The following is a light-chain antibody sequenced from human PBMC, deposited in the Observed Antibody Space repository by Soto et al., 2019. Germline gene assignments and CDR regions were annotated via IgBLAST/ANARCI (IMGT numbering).Light chain of an antibody. CDR2: DVS. CDR3: QQFSSYPLT. CDR1: QSVSSY. V-gene: IGKV3-20*01. J-gene: IGKJ4*01. Sequence: ELVMTQSPATLSVSPGERATLSCRASQSVSSYLAWYQQKPGQAPRLLIYDVSSRATGIPDRFSGGGSGTDFTLTISRLEPEDFAVYYCQQFSSYPLTFGGGTKVDIK.